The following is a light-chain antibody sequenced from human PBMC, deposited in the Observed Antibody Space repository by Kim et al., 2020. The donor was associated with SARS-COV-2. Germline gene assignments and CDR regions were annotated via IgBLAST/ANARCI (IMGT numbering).Light chain of an antibody. CDR1: QGVSSSY. Sequence: PGERAPLSCRASQGVSSSYLAGYQQKPGQAPRLLIYGASSRATGIPDRFSGSGSGTDFTLTISRLDPEDFAVYYCQQYGSSPWTFGQGTKVDIK. CDR3: QQYGSSPWT. J-gene: IGKJ1*01. CDR2: GAS. V-gene: IGKV3-20*01.